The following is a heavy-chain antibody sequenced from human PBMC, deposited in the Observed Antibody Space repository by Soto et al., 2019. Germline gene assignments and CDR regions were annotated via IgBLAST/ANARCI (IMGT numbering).Heavy chain of an antibody. CDR2: ISWNSGSI. Sequence: GGSLRLSCAASGFTFSSYAMRWVRQAPGKGLEWVSGISWNSGSIGYADSVKGRFTISRDNAKNSLYLQMNSLRAEDTALYYCAKDSGYDESQIDYWGQGTLVTVSS. D-gene: IGHD5-12*01. CDR1: GFTFSSYA. J-gene: IGHJ4*02. V-gene: IGHV3-9*01. CDR3: AKDSGYDESQIDY.